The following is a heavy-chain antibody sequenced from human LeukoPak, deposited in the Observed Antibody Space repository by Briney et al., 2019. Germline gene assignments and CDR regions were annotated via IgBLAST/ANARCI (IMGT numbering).Heavy chain of an antibody. CDR1: GFTFNHYV. V-gene: IGHV3-30*19. J-gene: IGHJ4*02. CDR2: ISYDGSIK. D-gene: IGHD2-2*01. CDR3: ARDRSTKYSCDY. Sequence: GGSLRLSCTASGFTFNHYVMHWVRQAPGKGLEWVAFISYDGSIKYYADSVKGRFTISRDNSKNTLYLQMSSLRTEDTAVYYCARDRSTKYSCDYWGQGTLVSVSS.